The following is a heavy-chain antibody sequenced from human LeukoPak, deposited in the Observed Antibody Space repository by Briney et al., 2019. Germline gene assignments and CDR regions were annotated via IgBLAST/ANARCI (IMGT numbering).Heavy chain of an antibody. J-gene: IGHJ4*02. Sequence: SQTLSLTCTVSGGSINSGAYYWSWIRQPPGKGLEWIVYIYDTGKAYYNPSLKSRVTISIDTSENQFSLKLSSVTAADTAVYYCARVDYYDSSGYYPTWYFFDYWGQGTLVTVSS. CDR3: ARVDYYDSSGYYPTWYFFDY. D-gene: IGHD3-22*01. CDR1: GGSINSGAYY. V-gene: IGHV4-30-4*08. CDR2: IYDTGKA.